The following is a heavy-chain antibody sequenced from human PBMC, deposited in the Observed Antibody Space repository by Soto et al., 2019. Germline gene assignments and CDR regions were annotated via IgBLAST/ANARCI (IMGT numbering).Heavy chain of an antibody. CDR1: GFTFSSYA. V-gene: IGHV3-30-3*01. Sequence: PGGSLRLSCAASGFTFSSYAIHWVRQAPGKGLEWVALISYDGSNKYYADSVKGRFTISRDNSKNTLYLQMNSLRAEDTAVYYCARHKRDLRFLERSYHLDYWGQGTLVTVSS. CDR2: ISYDGSNK. CDR3: ARHKRDLRFLERSYHLDY. J-gene: IGHJ4*02. D-gene: IGHD3-3*01.